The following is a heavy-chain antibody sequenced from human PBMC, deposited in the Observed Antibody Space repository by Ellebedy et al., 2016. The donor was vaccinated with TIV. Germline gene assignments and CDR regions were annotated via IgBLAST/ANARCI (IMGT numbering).Heavy chain of an antibody. V-gene: IGHV3-23*01. D-gene: IGHD1-7*01. CDR3: AKLPVAYNWNYADDY. CDR1: GFTFSSYA. Sequence: GESLKISCTASGFTFSSYAMSWVRQAPGKGLEWVSGISYSGSISYYADSVKGRFTVSRDNSKNTLYLQMDILRAEDTAVYYCAKLPVAYNWNYADDYWGQGTLVTVSS. CDR2: ISYSGSIS. J-gene: IGHJ4*02.